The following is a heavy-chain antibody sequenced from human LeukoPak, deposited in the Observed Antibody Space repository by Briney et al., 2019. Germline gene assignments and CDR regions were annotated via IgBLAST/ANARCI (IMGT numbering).Heavy chain of an antibody. CDR2: INHSGST. Sequence: SETLSLTCAVYGGSFSGYYWSWIRQPPGKGLEWIGEINHSGSTNYIPSLKSRVTISVDTSKNQFSLKLSSVTAADTAVYYCARTRWIQLWLNWRGAFDIWGQGTMVTVSS. J-gene: IGHJ3*02. CDR3: ARTRWIQLWLNWRGAFDI. V-gene: IGHV4-34*01. D-gene: IGHD5-18*01. CDR1: GGSFSGYY.